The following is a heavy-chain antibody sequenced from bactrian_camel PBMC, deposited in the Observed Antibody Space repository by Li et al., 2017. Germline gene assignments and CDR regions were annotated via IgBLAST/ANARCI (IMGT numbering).Heavy chain of an antibody. Sequence: VQLVESGGGSVQSGGSLRPSCADSGYMFGDRCMGWFRQATGKEREGVAAAYTSGYHTWYADSVKGRFTISKDNSKNTLYLQALSLKPEDTAMYYCAAGYTGPRCRLPAEFGYWGQGTQVTVS. D-gene: IGHD5*01. J-gene: IGHJ6*01. CDR2: AYTSGYHT. CDR3: AAGYTGPRCRLPAEFGY. CDR1: GYMFGDRC. V-gene: IGHV3S54*01.